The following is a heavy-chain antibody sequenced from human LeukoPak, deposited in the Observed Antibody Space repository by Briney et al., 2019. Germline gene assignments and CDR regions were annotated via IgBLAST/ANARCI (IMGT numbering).Heavy chain of an antibody. V-gene: IGHV1-2*02. Sequence: ASVKVSCKASGYTFTGYYMHWVRQAPGQGLEWMGWINPNSGGTNYAQKFQGSVTMTRDTSISTAYMELSRLRSDDTAVYYCARTLRFLEPFDYWGQGTLVTVSS. CDR3: ARTLRFLEPFDY. CDR2: INPNSGGT. J-gene: IGHJ4*02. CDR1: GYTFTGYY. D-gene: IGHD3-3*01.